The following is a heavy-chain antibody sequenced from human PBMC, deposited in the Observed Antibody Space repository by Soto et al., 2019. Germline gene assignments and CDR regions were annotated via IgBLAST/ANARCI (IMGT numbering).Heavy chain of an antibody. CDR1: GGSINSGDYY. V-gene: IGHV4-30-4*01. D-gene: IGHD4-17*01. CDR3: AREVMDTVTPEAEYYFDH. CDR2: IYYTGST. J-gene: IGHJ4*02. Sequence: QVHLQESGPGLVKPSQTLSLTCTVSGGSINSGDYYWSWIRQTPGKGLEWLGYIYYTGSTFYKPSLKSRITISIDTSKNKFSRKVTSVTAADTAVYFCAREVMDTVTPEAEYYFDHWGQGTLVTVSS.